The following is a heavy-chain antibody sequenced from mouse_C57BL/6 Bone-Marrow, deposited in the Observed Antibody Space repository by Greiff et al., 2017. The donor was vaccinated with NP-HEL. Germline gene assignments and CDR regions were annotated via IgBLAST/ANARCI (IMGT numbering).Heavy chain of an antibody. Sequence: DVMLVESGGGLVQPGGSLKLSCAASGFTFSDYYMYWVRQTPEKRLEWVAYISNGGGSTYYPDTVKGRFTISRDNAKNTLYLQMSRLKSEDTAMYYCARRVITTVVVHWYFDVWGTGTTVTVSS. CDR3: ARRVITTVVVHWYFDV. CDR2: ISNGGGST. CDR1: GFTFSDYY. D-gene: IGHD1-1*01. J-gene: IGHJ1*03. V-gene: IGHV5-12*01.